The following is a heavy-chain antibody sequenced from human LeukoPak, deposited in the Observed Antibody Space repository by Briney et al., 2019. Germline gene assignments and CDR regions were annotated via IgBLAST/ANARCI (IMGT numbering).Heavy chain of an antibody. CDR2: ISYDGSNK. V-gene: IGHV3-30*04. D-gene: IGHD3-10*01. Sequence: PGGSLRLSCAASGFTFSSYAMHWVRQAPGKGLEWVAVISYDGSNKYYADSVKGRFTISGDNSKNTLYLQMNSLRAEDTAVYYCAREGGNYYAEYFQHWGQGTLVTVSS. CDR3: AREGGNYYAEYFQH. CDR1: GFTFSSYA. J-gene: IGHJ1*01.